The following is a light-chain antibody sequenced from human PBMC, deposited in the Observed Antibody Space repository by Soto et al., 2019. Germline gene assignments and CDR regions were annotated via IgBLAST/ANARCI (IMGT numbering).Light chain of an antibody. J-gene: IGLJ3*02. CDR1: SSDVGRYDY. CDR3: CAHAGSHTWV. V-gene: IGLV2-11*01. Sequence: QSALTQPRSVSGSPGQSVTISCSGTSSDVGRYDYVSWYQQGPGKAPKLMIYEVSQRPSGVPDRFSGSKSGNTASLTISGLQAEDEADYYCCAHAGSHTWVFGGGPKLTVL. CDR2: EVS.